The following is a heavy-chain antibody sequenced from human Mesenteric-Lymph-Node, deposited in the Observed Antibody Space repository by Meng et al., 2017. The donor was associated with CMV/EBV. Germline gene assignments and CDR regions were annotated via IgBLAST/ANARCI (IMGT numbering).Heavy chain of an antibody. CDR2: LNDSGST. CDR3: ARGGSKGYCSSTSCYRSYWYFDL. CDR1: GESFSGYY. D-gene: IGHD2-2*01. V-gene: IGHV4-34*01. J-gene: IGHJ2*01. Sequence: SETLSLTCAFYGESFSGYYWSWIRQPPGKGLEWIGELNDSGSTNSNPSLKSRVTMSVDTSKNQLSLKLSSVTAADTAVYYCARGGSKGYCSSTSCYRSYWYFDLWGRGTLVTVSS.